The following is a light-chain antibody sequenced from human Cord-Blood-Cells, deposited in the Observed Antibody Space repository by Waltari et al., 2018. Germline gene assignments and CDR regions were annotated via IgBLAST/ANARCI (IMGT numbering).Light chain of an antibody. Sequence: EIVMTQSPATLSVSPGERATLSCRASQSVSSTLAWYQQKPGQAPRLLIYGASTRATGIPARFSGSVSGTEFTLTISSLQSEDFAVYYCQQYNNWPPLTFGGGTKVEIK. J-gene: IGKJ4*01. CDR3: QQYNNWPPLT. CDR2: GAS. V-gene: IGKV3-15*01. CDR1: QSVSST.